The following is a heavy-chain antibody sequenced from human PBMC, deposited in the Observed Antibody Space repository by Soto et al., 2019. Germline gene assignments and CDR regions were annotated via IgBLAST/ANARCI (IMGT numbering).Heavy chain of an antibody. CDR3: AREITGDWHFDL. J-gene: IGHJ2*01. D-gene: IGHD7-27*01. Sequence: QVQLQESGPGLVKPSQTLSLTCTVSGGSINTGGFYWNWIRQHPGKGREWIGYIYYTGTTYYTPSLRSRLTMTVDTSKNQFSLKLSSVTAADTAVYYCAREITGDWHFDLWGRGTLVTVSS. CDR1: GGSINTGGFY. CDR2: IYYTGTT. V-gene: IGHV4-31*03.